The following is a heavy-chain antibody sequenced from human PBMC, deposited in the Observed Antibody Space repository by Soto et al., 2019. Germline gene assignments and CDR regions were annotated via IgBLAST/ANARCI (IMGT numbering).Heavy chain of an antibody. J-gene: IGHJ6*02. CDR3: TTITGTTPDYYYYYGMDV. D-gene: IGHD1-20*01. V-gene: IGHV3-15*01. Sequence: GSLRLSCAASGFTFSNAWMSWVRQAPGKGLEWVGRIKSKTDGGTTDYAAPVKGRFTISRDDSKNTLYLQMNSLKTEDTAVYYCTTITGTTPDYYYYYGMDVWGQGTTVTVSS. CDR1: GFTFSNAW. CDR2: IKSKTDGGTT.